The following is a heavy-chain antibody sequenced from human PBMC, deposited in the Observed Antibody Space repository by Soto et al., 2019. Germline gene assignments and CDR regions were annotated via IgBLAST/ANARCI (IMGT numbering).Heavy chain of an antibody. CDR3: AGEGVVAGTGDS. CDR1: GGTFSSYA. V-gene: IGHV1-69*14. J-gene: IGHJ4*02. D-gene: IGHD6-19*01. CDR2: IIPIFGTA. Sequence: QVQLVQSGAEVKKPGSSVKVSCKASGGTFSSYAISWVRQAPGQGLEWMGGIIPIFGTANYAQKFQGRVTITAEKSTSTAYMGLSILRSEDRSGYSGAGEGVVAGTGDSGGQGTLVT.